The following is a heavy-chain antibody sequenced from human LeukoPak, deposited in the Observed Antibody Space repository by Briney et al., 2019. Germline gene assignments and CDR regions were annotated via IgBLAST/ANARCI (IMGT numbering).Heavy chain of an antibody. Sequence: PSETLSLTCAVYGGSFSGYYWSWIRQPPGKGLEGIGEINHSGSTNYNPSLESRVTISVDTSKNQFSLKLSSVTAADTAVYYCARGPPRPIVVVPAANKHYYGMDVWGQGTTVTVSS. CDR3: ARGPPRPIVVVPAANKHYYGMDV. D-gene: IGHD2-2*01. CDR1: GGSFSGYY. CDR2: INHSGST. V-gene: IGHV4-34*01. J-gene: IGHJ6*02.